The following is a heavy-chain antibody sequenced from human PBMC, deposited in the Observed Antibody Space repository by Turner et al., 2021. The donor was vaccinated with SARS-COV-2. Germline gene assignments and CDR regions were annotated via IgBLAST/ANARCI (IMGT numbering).Heavy chain of an antibody. CDR2: IRSKANSYAT. CDR3: TTPPVAGLVVIDDDYYYGMDV. Sequence: EVQLVESGGGLVQPGGSLKLSCAASGFTFSGSAMHWVRQASGKGLEWVGRIRSKANSYATAYDASVKGRFTISRDDSKNTAYLQMNSLKTEDTAVYYCTTPPVAGLVVIDDDYYYGMDVWGQGTTVTVSS. J-gene: IGHJ6*02. CDR1: GFTFSGSA. V-gene: IGHV3-73*01. D-gene: IGHD3-22*01.